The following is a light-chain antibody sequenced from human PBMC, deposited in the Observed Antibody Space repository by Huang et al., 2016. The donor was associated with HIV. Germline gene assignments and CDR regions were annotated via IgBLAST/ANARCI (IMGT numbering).Light chain of an antibody. V-gene: IGKV2D-29*02. J-gene: IGKJ4*01. Sequence: DIVMTQTPLSLSVTPGQPASISCKSSQSLLHSDGETYLYWYLHKPGQSPQLLSYEVSNRFSGVPDRFSGSGSGTDFTLRISRVEAEDVGVYYCMQRTQRPLTFGGGTKVEIK. CDR1: QSLLHSDGETY. CDR3: MQRTQRPLT. CDR2: EVS.